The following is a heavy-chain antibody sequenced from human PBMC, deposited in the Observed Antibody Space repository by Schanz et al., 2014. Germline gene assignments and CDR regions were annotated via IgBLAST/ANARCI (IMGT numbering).Heavy chain of an antibody. Sequence: QVQLVQSGAEAKKPGASVKVSCKASGYTFSDYYIHWVRQAPGQGLEWMGRIVPIAGIPNYAQRVQGRVTITADKSTSTAYMELTSLRSEDTAVYYCAGTYCSSTSCYTGYYYMDVWGKGTTVTVSS. J-gene: IGHJ6*03. D-gene: IGHD2-2*02. CDR2: IVPIAGIP. CDR1: GYTFSDYY. V-gene: IGHV1-69*09. CDR3: AGTYCSSTSCYTGYYYMDV.